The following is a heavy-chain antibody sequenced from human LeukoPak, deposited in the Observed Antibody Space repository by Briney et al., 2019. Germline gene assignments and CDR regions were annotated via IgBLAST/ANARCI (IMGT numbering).Heavy chain of an antibody. CDR2: INAGNGNT. D-gene: IGHD3-22*01. CDR3: ARDSSPNYDSSGYYYGHWVY. CDR1: GYTFTSYT. Sequence: GASVKVSCKASGYTFTSYTIHWVRQAPGQRLEWMGWINAGNGNTKYSQKLQGRVTMTRDTSTSTVYMELSSLRSEDTAVYYCARDSSPNYDSSGYYYGHWVYWGQGTLVTVSS. J-gene: IGHJ4*02. V-gene: IGHV1-3*01.